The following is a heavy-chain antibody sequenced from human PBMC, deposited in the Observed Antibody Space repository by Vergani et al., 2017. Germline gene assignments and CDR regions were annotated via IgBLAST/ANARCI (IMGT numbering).Heavy chain of an antibody. Sequence: QVQLVQSGAEVKKPGASVKVSCKASGYTFTSYYMHWVRQAPGQGLEWMGIINPSGGSTSYAPKFQGRVTMPRDTSTSTVYMELSSLRSEDTAVYYCARAESRDYMDVWGKGTTVTVSS. CDR3: ARAESRDYMDV. V-gene: IGHV1-46*01. CDR2: INPSGGST. CDR1: GYTFTSYY. J-gene: IGHJ6*03.